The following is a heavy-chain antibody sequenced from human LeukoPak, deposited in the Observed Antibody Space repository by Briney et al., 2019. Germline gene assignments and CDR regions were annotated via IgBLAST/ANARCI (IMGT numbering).Heavy chain of an antibody. J-gene: IGHJ4*02. Sequence: GGSLRLSCVVSGFTFEDYAINWVRQAPGKGLEWVASINPDGSQKLYVDSVKGRFTISRDNTKSSLYLQMNSLGAEDTAMYYCAKLLGTATTYDSWGQGTRVTVSS. CDR3: AKLLGTATTYDS. CDR2: INPDGSQK. CDR1: GFTFEDYA. D-gene: IGHD5-24*01. V-gene: IGHV3-7*01.